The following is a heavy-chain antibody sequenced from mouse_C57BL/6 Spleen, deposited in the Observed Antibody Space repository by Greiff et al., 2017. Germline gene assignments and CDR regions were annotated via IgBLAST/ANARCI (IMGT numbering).Heavy chain of an antibody. CDR2: IFPGSGST. CDR1: GYTFTDYY. CDR3: ARSGNVWYFDV. Sequence: QVQLQQSGPELVKPGASVKISCKASGYTFTDYYINWVKQRPGQGLEWIGWIFPGSGSTYYNEKFKGKATLTVDHSSSTAYMLLSILTYEYAAVVFCARSGNVWYFDVWGTGTTVTVSS. D-gene: IGHD2-1*01. V-gene: IGHV1-75*01. J-gene: IGHJ1*03.